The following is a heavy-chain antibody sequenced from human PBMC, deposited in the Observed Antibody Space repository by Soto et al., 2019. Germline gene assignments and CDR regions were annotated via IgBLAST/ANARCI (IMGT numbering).Heavy chain of an antibody. CDR1: GFTFSSYA. CDR2: ISGSGGST. CDR3: AKASPTYYYDSSGYPLDY. Sequence: EVQLLESGGGLVQPGGSLRLSCAASGFTFSSYAMSWVRQAPGKGLEWVSAISGSGGSTYYADSVKGRFTISRDNSKNTLYLQMNSLRAEDTAVYYCAKASPTYYYDSSGYPLDYWGQGTLVTVSS. V-gene: IGHV3-23*01. D-gene: IGHD3-22*01. J-gene: IGHJ4*02.